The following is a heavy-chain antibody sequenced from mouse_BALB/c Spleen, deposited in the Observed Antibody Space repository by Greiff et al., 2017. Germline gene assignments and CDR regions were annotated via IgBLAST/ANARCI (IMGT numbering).Heavy chain of an antibody. V-gene: IGHV3-6*01. D-gene: IGHD2-3*01. J-gene: IGHJ4*01. Sequence: EVKLQESGPGLVKPSQSLSLTCSVTGYSLTSGYSWYWIRQFPGNKLEWMVYISYNGSNYYNPSCKNRITITRDTSKNQIFLKLNSMTTEDTATYCCSSYDGYRGAMDYWGQGTSVTVSS. CDR2: ISYNGSN. CDR3: SSYDGYRGAMDY. CDR1: GYSLTSGYS.